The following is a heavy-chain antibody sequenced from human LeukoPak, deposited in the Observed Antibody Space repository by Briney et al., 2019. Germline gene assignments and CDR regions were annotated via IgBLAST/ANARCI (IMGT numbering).Heavy chain of an antibody. CDR3: ARAVNSADVYGPDFFDY. V-gene: IGHV4-34*01. CDR1: GGSFSGYY. Sequence: PSETLSLTCAVYGGSFSGYYWSWIRQPPGKGLEWIGEVNHSGSTNYNPSLKSRVTISVDTCKNQFSLKLSSVTAADTAVYYCARAVNSADVYGPDFFDYWGQGTLVTVSS. D-gene: IGHD3-10*01. J-gene: IGHJ4*02. CDR2: VNHSGST.